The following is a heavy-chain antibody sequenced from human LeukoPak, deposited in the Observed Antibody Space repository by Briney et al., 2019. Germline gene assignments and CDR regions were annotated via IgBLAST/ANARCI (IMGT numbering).Heavy chain of an antibody. J-gene: IGHJ4*02. Sequence: ASVKVSCKTSGYTLTSYGITWVRQAPGHGLEWVGWICAYNGNTNYVQKLQGRGTMTTDTPPSTAYMELRSLRSDDTAVYYCARVFPLASACDYWGQGTLVTVSS. V-gene: IGHV1-18*01. D-gene: IGHD3-3*02. CDR2: ICAYNGNT. CDR3: ARVFPLASACDY. CDR1: GYTLTSYG.